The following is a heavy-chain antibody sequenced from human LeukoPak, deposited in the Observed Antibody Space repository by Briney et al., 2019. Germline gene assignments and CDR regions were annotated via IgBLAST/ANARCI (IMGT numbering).Heavy chain of an antibody. Sequence: KPSETLSLTCTVSGGSISSSNWWSWVRQPPGKGLEWIGEIYHSGSTNYNPSLKSRVTISVDKSKNQFSLKLSSVTAADTAVYYCAGRSVVVRYDYVWGSYRDDAFDIWGQGTMVTVSS. CDR1: GGSISSSNW. CDR2: IYHSGST. D-gene: IGHD3-16*02. V-gene: IGHV4-4*02. CDR3: AGRSVVVRYDYVWGSYRDDAFDI. J-gene: IGHJ3*02.